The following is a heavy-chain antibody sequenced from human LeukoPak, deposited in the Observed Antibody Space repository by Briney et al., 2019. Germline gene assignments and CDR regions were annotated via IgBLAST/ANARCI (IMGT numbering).Heavy chain of an antibody. CDR2: IYHSGST. V-gene: IGHV4-39*01. CDR1: GGSISSSSYY. Sequence: PSETLSLTCTVSGGSISSSSYYWGWTRQPPGKGLEWIGSIYHSGSTYYNPSLKSRVTISVDTSKNQFSLKMSSVTAADTAVYYCATHRYSEWSRAFDIWGQGTMVTVSS. J-gene: IGHJ3*02. D-gene: IGHD3-3*01. CDR3: ATHRYSEWSRAFDI.